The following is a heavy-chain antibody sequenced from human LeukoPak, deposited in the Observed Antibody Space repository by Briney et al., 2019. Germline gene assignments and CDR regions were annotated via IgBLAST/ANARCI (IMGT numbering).Heavy chain of an antibody. J-gene: IGHJ4*02. D-gene: IGHD3-9*01. CDR2: IYTSGST. Sequence: SETLSLTCTVSGGPISSYYWSWIRQPAGKGLEWIGRIYTSGSTNYNPSLKSRVTMSVDTSKNQFSLKLSSVTAADTAVYYCARGGRYFDWLLHFDYWGQGTLVTVSS. CDR3: ARGGRYFDWLLHFDY. V-gene: IGHV4-4*07. CDR1: GGPISSYY.